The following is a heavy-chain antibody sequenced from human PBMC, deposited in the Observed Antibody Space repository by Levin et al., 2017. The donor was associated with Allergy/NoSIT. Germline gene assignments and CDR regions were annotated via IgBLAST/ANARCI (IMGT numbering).Heavy chain of an antibody. CDR3: AKDRLSGWGSSSAHTYFDY. CDR2: ISYDGSNK. D-gene: IGHD6-6*01. V-gene: IGHV3-30*18. Sequence: HSGGSLRLSCAASGFTFSSYGMHWVRQAPGKGLEWVAVISYDGSNKYYADSVKGRFTISRDNSKNTLYLQMNSLRAEDTAVYYCAKDRLSGWGSSSAHTYFDYWGQGTLVTVSS. CDR1: GFTFSSYG. J-gene: IGHJ4*02.